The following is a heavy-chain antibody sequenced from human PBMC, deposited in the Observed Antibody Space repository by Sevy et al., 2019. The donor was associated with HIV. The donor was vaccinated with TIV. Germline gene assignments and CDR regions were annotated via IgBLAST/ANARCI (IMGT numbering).Heavy chain of an antibody. Sequence: GGSLRLSCAASGFTFDDYAMHWVRQAPGKGLEWVSGISWNSGSIGYADSVKGRFTISRDNAKNSLYLQMNSLRAEDMALYYCAKDMRYCSGGSCYNYGMDVWGQGTTVTVSS. D-gene: IGHD2-15*01. CDR1: GFTFDDYA. CDR3: AKDMRYCSGGSCYNYGMDV. J-gene: IGHJ6*02. CDR2: ISWNSGSI. V-gene: IGHV3-9*03.